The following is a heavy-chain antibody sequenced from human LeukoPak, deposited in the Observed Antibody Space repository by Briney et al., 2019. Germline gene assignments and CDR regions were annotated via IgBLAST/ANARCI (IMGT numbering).Heavy chain of an antibody. D-gene: IGHD3-22*01. J-gene: IGHJ1*01. CDR1: GGSFSGYY. Sequence: SETLSLTCAVYGGSFSGYYWSWIRQPPGKGLEWIGEINHSGSTNYNPSLKSRVTISVDTSKNQFSLKLSSVTAADTAVYYCARVRYYDSSGYSRSGYFQHWGQGTLVTVSS. V-gene: IGHV4-34*01. CDR3: ARVRYYDSSGYSRSGYFQH. CDR2: INHSGST.